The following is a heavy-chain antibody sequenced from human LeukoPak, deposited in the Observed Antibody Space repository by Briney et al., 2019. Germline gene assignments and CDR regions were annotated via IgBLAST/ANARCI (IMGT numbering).Heavy chain of an antibody. D-gene: IGHD2-2*01. Sequence: GGSLRLSCAASGFTFSSYGMHWVRQAPGKGLEWVAFIRYDGSNKYYADSVKGRFTISRDNSKNTLYLQMNSLRAEDTAVYYCARYPRLYCSSTSCYDRSTFDPWGQGTLVTVSS. CDR2: IRYDGSNK. V-gene: IGHV3-30*02. CDR3: ARYPRLYCSSTSCYDRSTFDP. J-gene: IGHJ5*02. CDR1: GFTFSSYG.